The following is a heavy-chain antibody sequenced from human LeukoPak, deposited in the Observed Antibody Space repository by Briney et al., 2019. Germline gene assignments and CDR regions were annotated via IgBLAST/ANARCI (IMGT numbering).Heavy chain of an antibody. CDR3: VRLQAVTGNFDY. Sequence: SETLSLTCTVSGGSISSSSYYWGWIRQPPGKGLEWIETINYSGDTYYNPSLTSRVTISVDSSKNQFSLKLSSVTAADTAVYYCVRLQAVTGNFDYWGQGALVTVSS. CDR2: INYSGDT. D-gene: IGHD1-20*01. J-gene: IGHJ4*02. CDR1: GGSISSSSYY. V-gene: IGHV4-39*07.